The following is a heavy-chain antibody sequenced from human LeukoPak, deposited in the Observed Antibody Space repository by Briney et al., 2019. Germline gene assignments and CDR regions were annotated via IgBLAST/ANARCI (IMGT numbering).Heavy chain of an antibody. J-gene: IGHJ4*02. Sequence: ASVKVSCKASGGTFSSYAISWVRQAPGQGLEWMGWISAYNGNTNYAQKLQGRVTMTTDTSTSTAYMELRSLRSDDTAVYYCARTLWFGEGYYFDYWGQGTLVTVSS. CDR3: ARTLWFGEGYYFDY. CDR2: ISAYNGNT. D-gene: IGHD3-10*01. CDR1: GGTFSSYA. V-gene: IGHV1-18*01.